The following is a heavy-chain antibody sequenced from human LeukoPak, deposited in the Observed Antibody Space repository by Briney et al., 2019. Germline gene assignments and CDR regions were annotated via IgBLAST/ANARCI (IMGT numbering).Heavy chain of an antibody. J-gene: IGHJ4*02. CDR1: GFTFSSYSMN. V-gene: IGHV4-59*05. CDR3: AGPLLTYYSDSSAYY. CDR2: IYYSGST. D-gene: IGHD3-22*01. Sequence: PGGSLRLSCAASGFTFSSYSMNWVRQAPGKGVEWVGIIYYSGSTYYNPSLKSRVTISIDTSKNQFSLKLNSVTAADTAVYYCAGPLLTYYSDSSAYYWGQGTLVTVSS.